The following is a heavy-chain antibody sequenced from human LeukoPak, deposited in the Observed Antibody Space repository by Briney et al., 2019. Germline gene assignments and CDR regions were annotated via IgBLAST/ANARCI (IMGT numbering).Heavy chain of an antibody. CDR2: IYNGGST. CDR3: ARDRPNGGVGDFAY. CDR1: GFTVSTNY. D-gene: IGHD3-16*01. Sequence: GGSLRLSCAASGFTVSTNYMSWVRQAPGKGLEWVSAIYNGGSTYYADSVKGRFTISRDNSKNTLYLQMNSLRAQDTAVYYCARDRPNGGVGDFAYWGQGTLVTVSS. J-gene: IGHJ4*02. V-gene: IGHV3-66*01.